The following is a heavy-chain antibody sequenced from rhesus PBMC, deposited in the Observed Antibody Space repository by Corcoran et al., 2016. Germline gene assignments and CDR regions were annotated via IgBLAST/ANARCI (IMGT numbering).Heavy chain of an antibody. CDR2: ISSDGSKK. J-gene: IGHJ4*01. CDR3: TRFDY. CDR1: GFTFSIFG. Sequence: EVQLVESGGGLAQPGGSLGLSCVGSGFTFSIFGFHWVRQAPGKGLEWVAVISSDGSKKDFADSVKERITISRDNSKNTLYLQMSNLRLEDTAVYYCTRFDYWGQGVLVTVSS. V-gene: IGHV3-54*02.